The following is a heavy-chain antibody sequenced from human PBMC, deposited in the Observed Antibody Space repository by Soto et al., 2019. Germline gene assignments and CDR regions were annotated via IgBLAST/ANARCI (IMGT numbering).Heavy chain of an antibody. CDR3: AREKQLVRDYYYYGMDV. Sequence: GASVKVSCKASGYTFTGYYMHWVRQAPGQGLEWMGWINPNSGGTNYAQKFQGWVTMTRDTSISTAYMELSGLRSDDTAVYYCAREKQLVRDYYYYGMDVWGQGTTVTVSS. V-gene: IGHV1-2*04. J-gene: IGHJ6*02. D-gene: IGHD6-6*01. CDR1: GYTFTGYY. CDR2: INPNSGGT.